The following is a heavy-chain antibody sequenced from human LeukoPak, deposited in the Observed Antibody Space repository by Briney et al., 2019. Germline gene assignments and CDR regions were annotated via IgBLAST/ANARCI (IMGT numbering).Heavy chain of an antibody. D-gene: IGHD6-19*01. V-gene: IGHV3-30*18. J-gene: IGHJ4*02. Sequence: GGSLRLSCAASGFTFSSYGMHWVRQAPGKGLEWVAVISYDGSNKYYADSVKGRFTISRDNSKNTLYLQMNSLRAEDTAVYYCAKDSEGGSGWDYDYWGQGTLVTVSS. CDR3: AKDSEGGSGWDYDY. CDR2: ISYDGSNK. CDR1: GFTFSSYG.